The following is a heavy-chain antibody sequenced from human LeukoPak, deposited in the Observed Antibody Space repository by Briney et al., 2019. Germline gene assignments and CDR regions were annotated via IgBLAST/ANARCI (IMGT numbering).Heavy chain of an antibody. V-gene: IGHV4-61*02. CDR2: IYTSGST. Sequence: SETLSLTCTVSGGSIVSGSYYWSWIRQPAGKGLEWIGRIYTSGSTNYNPSLKSRVTISVDTSKNQFSLKLSSLTPADTAVYYCARAGRYSAEDYWGQGTLVTVSS. CDR3: ARAGRYSAEDY. J-gene: IGHJ4*02. CDR1: GGSIVSGSYY. D-gene: IGHD4-11*01.